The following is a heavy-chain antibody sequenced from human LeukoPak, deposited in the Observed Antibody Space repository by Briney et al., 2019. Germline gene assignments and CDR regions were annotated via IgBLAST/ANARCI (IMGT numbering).Heavy chain of an antibody. CDR2: SHFSGTP. CDR3: TRGGDAHKLGNF. CDR1: DDSIRTNSYY. J-gene: IGHJ4*02. D-gene: IGHD2-2*01. Sequence: SETLTLACSVSDDSIRTNSYYWAWIRQPPGKGLEWVGSSHFSGTPYYSPSLSSRVTVSRDTSKNHFSLNLKSVTATDTGVYFCTRGGDAHKLGNFWGPGILVTVSS. V-gene: IGHV4-39*02.